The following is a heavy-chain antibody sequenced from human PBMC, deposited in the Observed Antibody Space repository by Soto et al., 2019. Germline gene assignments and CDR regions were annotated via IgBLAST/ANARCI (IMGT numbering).Heavy chain of an antibody. V-gene: IGHV4-31*03. CDR1: GGSISSGGYY. D-gene: IGHD1-26*01. CDR3: ARDGSPDAFDI. CDR2: IYYSGST. J-gene: IGHJ3*02. Sequence: QVQLQESGPGLVKPSQTLSLTCTVSGGSISSGGYYWSWIRQHPGKGLEWIGYIYYSGSTYYNPSLKSXXTXSXXTSKNQFSLKLSSVTAADTAVYYCARDGSPDAFDIWGQGTMVTVSS.